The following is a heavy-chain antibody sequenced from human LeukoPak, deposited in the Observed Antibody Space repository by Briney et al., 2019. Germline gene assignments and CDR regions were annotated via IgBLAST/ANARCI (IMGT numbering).Heavy chain of an antibody. CDR3: ATYRQVLLPFES. Sequence: GGSLRLSCAASGFTFSSYGMHWVRQAPGKGLEWVAFIRYDGSNKYYADSVKGRFTISRDNSKNTLFLQMNSLRAEDTAIYYCATYRQVLLPFESWGQGTLVTVSS. CDR2: IRYDGSNK. D-gene: IGHD2-8*02. V-gene: IGHV3-30*02. J-gene: IGHJ4*02. CDR1: GFTFSSYG.